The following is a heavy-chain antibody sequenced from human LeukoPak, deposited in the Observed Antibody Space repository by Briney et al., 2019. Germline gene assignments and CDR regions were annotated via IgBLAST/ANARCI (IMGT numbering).Heavy chain of an antibody. CDR2: IDPDGSTT. D-gene: IGHD2-8*02. V-gene: IGHV3-74*01. J-gene: IGHJ6*02. CDR3: TRVQAGRSGLMDV. Sequence: GGSLRLSCAASGFTLNGYWMHWVRQAPGKGLVWVSRIDPDGSTTNYAESVKGRFTTSRDNAKNTVYLQMNSLRAEDTALYYCTRVQAGRSGLMDVWGRGTTVTVSS. CDR1: GFTLNGYW.